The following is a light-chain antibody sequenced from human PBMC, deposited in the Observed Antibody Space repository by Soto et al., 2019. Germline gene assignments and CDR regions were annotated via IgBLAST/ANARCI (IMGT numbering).Light chain of an antibody. CDR2: GAS. J-gene: IGKJ1*01. CDR3: QQYNNWPRT. V-gene: IGKV3-15*01. CDR1: QNILSN. Sequence: EIVMTQSPATLSVSPGERATLSCMASQNILSNLAWYQQKPGQAPRLLIYGASTRATGIPARFSGSGSGTEFTLTISSLQSEDFAVYYCQQYNNWPRTFGQGTKVDIK.